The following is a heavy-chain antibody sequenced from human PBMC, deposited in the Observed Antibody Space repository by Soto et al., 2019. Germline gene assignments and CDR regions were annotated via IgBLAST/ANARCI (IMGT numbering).Heavy chain of an antibody. CDR3: AKDYNGYVYNDDFDV. CDR1: GFTFDDYA. J-gene: IGHJ3*01. D-gene: IGHD5-12*01. Sequence: EVQLVESGGGLVQPGRSLRLSCAASGFTFDDYAMHWVRQVPGKGLEWVSGISWNSDSIGYADSVKGRFTSSRDNAKNSLYLQMNRLRDEDTVFYYCAKDYNGYVYNDDFDVWGQETMVTVSS. V-gene: IGHV3-9*01. CDR2: ISWNSDSI.